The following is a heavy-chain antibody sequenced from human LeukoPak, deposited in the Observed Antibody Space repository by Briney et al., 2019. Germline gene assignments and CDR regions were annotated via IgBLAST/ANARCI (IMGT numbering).Heavy chain of an antibody. V-gene: IGHV3-30-3*01. Sequence: PGGSLRLSCAASGFTFSSYAMHWVRQAPGRGLEWVAVISYDGSNKYYADSVKGRFTISRDNSKNTLYLQMNSLRAEDTAVYYCASGGWYCSSTSCSTNAFDIWGQGTMVTVSS. D-gene: IGHD2-2*01. CDR2: ISYDGSNK. CDR1: GFTFSSYA. CDR3: ASGGWYCSSTSCSTNAFDI. J-gene: IGHJ3*02.